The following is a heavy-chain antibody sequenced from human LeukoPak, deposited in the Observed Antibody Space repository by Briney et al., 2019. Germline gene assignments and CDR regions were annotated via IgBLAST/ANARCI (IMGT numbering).Heavy chain of an antibody. CDR2: ISRSSSNT. CDR3: AKDRSIGTYYTFDH. D-gene: IGHD1-26*01. Sequence: GGSLRLSCAASGFSFSSYSMNWVRQAPGKGLAWVSSISRSSSNTYYADSLKGRFTISRDNAKNSLYLQMNSLTAADTAVYYCAKDRSIGTYYTFDHWGQGTLVTVSS. V-gene: IGHV3-21*04. J-gene: IGHJ4*02. CDR1: GFSFSSYS.